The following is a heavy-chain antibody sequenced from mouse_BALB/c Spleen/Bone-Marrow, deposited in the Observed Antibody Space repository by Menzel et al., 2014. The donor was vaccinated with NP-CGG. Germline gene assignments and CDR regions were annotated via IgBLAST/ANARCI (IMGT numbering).Heavy chain of an antibody. J-gene: IGHJ4*01. D-gene: IGHD2-4*01. CDR3: ARNYDFGDYYAMDY. CDR1: GFSIXNYA. V-gene: IGHV2-2*02. Sequence: VQLQQSGPGLVQPSQSLSITCTVSGFSIXNYAVHWVRQSPGKGLEGLGVIWSGGNRDYNAAFISRLSISKDNSKSQVFFKMNSLQPNDTAIYYCARNYDFGDYYAMDYWGQGTSVTVSS. CDR2: IWSGGNR.